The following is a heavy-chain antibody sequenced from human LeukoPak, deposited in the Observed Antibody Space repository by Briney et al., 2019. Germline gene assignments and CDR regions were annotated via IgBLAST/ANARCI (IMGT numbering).Heavy chain of an antibody. J-gene: IGHJ4*02. CDR3: ARDRYYYDSSGFDY. CDR2: ISYDGSNK. CDR1: GFTFSSYA. Sequence: GGSLRLSCAASGFTFSSYATHWVRQAPGKGLEWVAVISYDGSNKYYADSVKGRFTISRDNSKNTLYLQMNSLRAEDTAVYYCARDRYYYDSSGFDYWGQGTLVTVSS. V-gene: IGHV3-30*01. D-gene: IGHD3-22*01.